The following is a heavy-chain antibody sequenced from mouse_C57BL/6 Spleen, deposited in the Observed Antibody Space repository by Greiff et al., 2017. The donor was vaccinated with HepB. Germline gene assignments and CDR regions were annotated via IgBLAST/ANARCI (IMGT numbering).Heavy chain of an antibody. CDR2: IDPSDSYT. CDR1: GYTFTSYW. V-gene: IGHV1-59*01. J-gene: IGHJ2*01. D-gene: IGHD1-1*01. Sequence: VQLQQPGAELVRPGTSVKLSCKASGYTFTSYWMHWVKQRPGQGLEWIGVIDPSDSYTNYNQKFKGKATLTVDTSSSTAYMQLSSLTSEDSAVYYCAKSSRGVFDYWGQGTTLTVSS. CDR3: AKSSRGVFDY.